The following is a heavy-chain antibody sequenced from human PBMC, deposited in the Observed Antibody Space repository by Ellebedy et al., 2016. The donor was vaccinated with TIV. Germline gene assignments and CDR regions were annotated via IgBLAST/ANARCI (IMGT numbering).Heavy chain of an antibody. J-gene: IGHJ3*02. D-gene: IGHD2-2*01. CDR2: INAGNGNT. Sequence: ASVKVSXXASGYTFTSYAMHWVRQAPGQRLEWMGWINAGNGNTKYSQKFQGRVTITRDTSASTAYMELSSLRSEDTAVYYCARETVVVPAEEGVNAFDIWGQGTMVTVSS. V-gene: IGHV1-3*01. CDR1: GYTFTSYA. CDR3: ARETVVVPAEEGVNAFDI.